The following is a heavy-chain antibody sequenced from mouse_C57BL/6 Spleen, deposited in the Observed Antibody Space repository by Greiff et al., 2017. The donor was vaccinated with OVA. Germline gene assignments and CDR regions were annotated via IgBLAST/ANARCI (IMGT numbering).Heavy chain of an antibody. CDR1: GYTFTSYW. V-gene: IGHV1-50*01. CDR2: IDPSDSYT. CDR3: AREGYGWFAY. J-gene: IGHJ3*01. D-gene: IGHD2-2*01. Sequence: VQLQQPGAELVKPGASVKLSCKASGYTFTSYWMQWVKQRPGQGLEWIGEIDPSDSYTNYNQKFKGKATLTVDTSSSTAYMQLSSLTSEDSAVYYCAREGYGWFAYWGQGTLVTVSA.